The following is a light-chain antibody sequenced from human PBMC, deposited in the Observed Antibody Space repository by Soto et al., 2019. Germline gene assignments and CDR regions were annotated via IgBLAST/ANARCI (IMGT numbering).Light chain of an antibody. CDR2: GVS. V-gene: IGKV1-33*01. CDR3: QHYGHLPPFT. CDR1: QDIRKY. J-gene: IGKJ3*01. Sequence: DIQMTQSPASLSASVGDRVTITCQASQDIRKYLSWYQQKPGSAPKLLIYGVSYLETGVPSRFSGRRYGTDFTVTISRLQPEDIGTYYCQHYGHLPPFTVGPGTIVAI.